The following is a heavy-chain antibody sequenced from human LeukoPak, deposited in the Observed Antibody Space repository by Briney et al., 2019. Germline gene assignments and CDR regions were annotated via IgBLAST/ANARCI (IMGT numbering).Heavy chain of an antibody. J-gene: IGHJ4*02. CDR1: GYTFTGYF. CDR2: INPHSGDT. Sequence: ASVKVFCKASGYTFTGYFMHWVRQAPGQGLVWLGWINPHSGDTHYAQNFQGRVTMTRDASVRTPYMERGGVRSDDTPVCDSAREPYTSGSPDYWGQGTLVTVSS. CDR3: AREPYTSGSPDY. V-gene: IGHV1-2*02. D-gene: IGHD6-25*01.